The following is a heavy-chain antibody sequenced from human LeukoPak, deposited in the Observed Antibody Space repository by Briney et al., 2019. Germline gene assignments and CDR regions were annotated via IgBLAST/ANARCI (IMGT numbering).Heavy chain of an antibody. J-gene: IGHJ3*02. CDR3: ARVRGGYCSGGNCYSAFDI. D-gene: IGHD2-15*01. CDR1: GFTFSTYW. Sequence: GGSLRLSCAVSGFTFSTYWMSRVRQAPGKGLEWVANIKQDGSEKYYVDSVKGRFTISRDNAQNSLYLQMNSLRAEDTAVYYCARVRGGYCSGGNCYSAFDIWGQGTMVTVSS. CDR2: IKQDGSEK. V-gene: IGHV3-7*04.